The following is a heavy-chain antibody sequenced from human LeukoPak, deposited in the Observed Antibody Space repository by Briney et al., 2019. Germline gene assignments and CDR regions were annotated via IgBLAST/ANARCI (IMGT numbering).Heavy chain of an antibody. Sequence: GGSLRLSCVASGFTFSSHGMHWVRQAPGKGLEWVGVIWFDGSQTYYADSVKGRFTISRDDSKNTLFLQVNSLRGDDTAVYFCAREATYYYRDFWGQGTLVTVSS. CDR1: GFTFSSHG. CDR3: AREATYYYRDF. D-gene: IGHD3-10*01. J-gene: IGHJ4*02. CDR2: IWFDGSQT. V-gene: IGHV3-33*01.